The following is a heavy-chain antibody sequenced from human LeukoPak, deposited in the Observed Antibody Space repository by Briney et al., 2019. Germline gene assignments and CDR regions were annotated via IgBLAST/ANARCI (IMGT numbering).Heavy chain of an antibody. CDR3: ARLTGTLAPPDIFGLDV. CDR2: IYPDDSDA. D-gene: IGHD4-11*01. V-gene: IGHV5-51*01. CDR1: GYDFRSYW. Sequence: GVSLKISCKASGYDFRSYWIVWVRQMPGHGLECLGIIYPDDSDARYSPSHQGQVTISVDNSVNTAYLQWGGLTASDTAIYYCARLTGTLAPPDIFGLDVWGQGTSVIVSS. J-gene: IGHJ6*02.